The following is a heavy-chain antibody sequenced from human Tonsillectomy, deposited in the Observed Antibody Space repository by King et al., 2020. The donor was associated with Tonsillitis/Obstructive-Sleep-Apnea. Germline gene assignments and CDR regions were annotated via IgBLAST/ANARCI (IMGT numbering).Heavy chain of an antibody. CDR3: ARQSNRGSLDYYYYMDV. CDR1: AGSVSSRSYY. D-gene: IGHD7-27*01. V-gene: IGHV4-39*01. CDR2: IYYNDDT. J-gene: IGHJ6*03. Sequence: LQLQESGPGLVKPSETLSLTCTVSAGSVSSRSYYWGWIRQPPGKGPEWIGSIYYNDDTYYNPSLKSRVTISVDTSVNQFFLRLSSVTAADTAVYYCARQSNRGSLDYYYYMDVWGKGTTVTVSS.